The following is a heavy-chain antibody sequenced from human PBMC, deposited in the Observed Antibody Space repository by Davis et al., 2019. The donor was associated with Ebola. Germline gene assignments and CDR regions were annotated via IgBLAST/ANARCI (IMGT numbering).Heavy chain of an antibody. J-gene: IGHJ6*03. CDR2: INPNSGGT. D-gene: IGHD6-13*01. CDR3: ARDLEGRDGDSWSYYYYYMDV. Sequence: ASVKVSCKASGGSVSNYAVNWVRQAPGQGLEWMGWINPNSGGTNYAQKFQGRVTMTRDTSISTAYMELTRLRSDDTAVYYCARDLEGRDGDSWSYYYYYMDVWGKGTTVTVSS. V-gene: IGHV1-2*02. CDR1: GGSVSNYA.